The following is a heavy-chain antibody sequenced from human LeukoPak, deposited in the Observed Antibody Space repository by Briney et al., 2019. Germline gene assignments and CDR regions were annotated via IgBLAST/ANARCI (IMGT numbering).Heavy chain of an antibody. D-gene: IGHD3-22*01. CDR3: TKDYYDSSAYVPFDY. CDR2: ISASGGGT. V-gene: IGHV3-23*01. CDR1: GFTFSTYA. Sequence: GGSLRLSCAASGFTFSTYAMGWVRQAPGKGLEWVSTISASGGGTYYKDSVKGRFTISRDSSTNKLSLQMNSLRAEDTAVYYCTKDYYDSSAYVPFDYWGQGTLVTVSS. J-gene: IGHJ4*02.